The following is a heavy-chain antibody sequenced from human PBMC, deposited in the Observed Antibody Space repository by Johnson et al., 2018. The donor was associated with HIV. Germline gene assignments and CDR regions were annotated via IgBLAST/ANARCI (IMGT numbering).Heavy chain of an antibody. D-gene: IGHD2-2*01. J-gene: IGHJ3*02. V-gene: IGHV3-9*01. CDR3: AKDGDDGDEADGTKGAFDI. Sequence: LVESEGGLVQPGRSLRLSCTVSGFTFDDYAMHWVRQAPGKGLEWVSGISWNSGSIGYADSVKGRFTISRDNAKNSLYLQMNSLRVEDTALYYCAKDGDDGDEADGTKGAFDIWGQGTMVTVSS. CDR1: GFTFDDYA. CDR2: ISWNSGSI.